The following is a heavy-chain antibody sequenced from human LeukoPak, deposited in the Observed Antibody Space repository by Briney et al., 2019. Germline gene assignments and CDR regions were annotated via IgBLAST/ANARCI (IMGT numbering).Heavy chain of an antibody. D-gene: IGHD3-3*01. Sequence: SETLSLTCTVSGGSISSSSYYWGWIRQPPGKGLEWIGSIYYSGSTYYNPSLKSRVTISVDTSKNQFSLKLSSVTAADTAVYYCARTKLRFLEWLLENWYFDLWGRGTLVTVSS. CDR3: ARTKLRFLEWLLENWYFDL. J-gene: IGHJ2*01. V-gene: IGHV4-39*01. CDR2: IYYSGST. CDR1: GGSISSSSYY.